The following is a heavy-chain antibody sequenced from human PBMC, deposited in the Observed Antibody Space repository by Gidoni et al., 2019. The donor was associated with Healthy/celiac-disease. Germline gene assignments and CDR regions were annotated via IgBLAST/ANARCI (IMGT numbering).Heavy chain of an antibody. CDR1: GFTFSSYA. Sequence: EVQLLESGGGFVQPGGSLRLSCAASGFTFSSYAMSWVRQAPGKGLEWVSAISGSGGSTYYADSVKGRFTISRDNSKNTLYLQMNSLRAEDTAVYYCAKDLEYSSSGGDYWGQGTLVTVSS. J-gene: IGHJ4*02. V-gene: IGHV3-23*01. CDR3: AKDLEYSSSGGDY. CDR2: ISGSGGST. D-gene: IGHD6-6*01.